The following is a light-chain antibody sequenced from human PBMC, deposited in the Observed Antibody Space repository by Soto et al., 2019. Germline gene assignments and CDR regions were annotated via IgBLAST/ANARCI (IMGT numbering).Light chain of an antibody. CDR3: SSYSTTSSPHVL. V-gene: IGLV2-14*01. J-gene: IGLJ2*01. Sequence: QSALTQPPSASGSPGQSVTISCTGTSSDVGGYNYVSWYQQHPGKAPKLMIYEVTSRPSEVSARFSGSKSGSTASLTISGLQAEDEADYYCSSYSTTSSPHVLFGGGTKLTVL. CDR1: SSDVGGYNY. CDR2: EVT.